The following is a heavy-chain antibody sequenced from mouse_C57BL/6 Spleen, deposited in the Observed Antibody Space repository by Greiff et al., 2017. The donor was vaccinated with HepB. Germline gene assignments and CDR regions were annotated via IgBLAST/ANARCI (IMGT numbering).Heavy chain of an antibody. CDR2: ISYDGSN. CDR3: AREASHYYGSDY. Sequence: EVKLQESGPGLVKPSQSLSLTCSVTGYSITSGYYWNWIRQFPGNKLEWMGYISYDGSNNYNPSLKNRISITRDTSKNQFFLKLNSLTTEDTATYYCAREASHYYGSDYWGQGTTLTVSS. CDR1: GYSITSGYY. J-gene: IGHJ2*01. V-gene: IGHV3-6*01. D-gene: IGHD1-1*01.